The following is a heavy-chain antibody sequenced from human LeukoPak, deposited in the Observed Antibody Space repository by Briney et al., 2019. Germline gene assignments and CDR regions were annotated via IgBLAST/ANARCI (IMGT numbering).Heavy chain of an antibody. V-gene: IGHV1-69*05. Sequence: GASVKVSCKASGGTFSSYAISWVRQAPGQGLEWMGGIIPIFGTANYAQKFQGRVTITTDESTSTAYMELSSLRSEDTAVYYCAAGQTGEVYYFDYWGQGTLVTVSS. J-gene: IGHJ4*02. D-gene: IGHD7-27*01. CDR1: GGTFSSYA. CDR3: AAGQTGEVYYFDY. CDR2: IIPIFGTA.